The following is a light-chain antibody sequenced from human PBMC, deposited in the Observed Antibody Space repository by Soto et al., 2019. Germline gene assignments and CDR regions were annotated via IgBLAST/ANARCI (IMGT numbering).Light chain of an antibody. CDR3: QQYTNSSWT. CDR1: QSVSTY. Sequence: DNVLTQSPDTLSLSPGERATLSCRASQSVSTYLAWYQQKPGQGPRLLIYDASSRATGIPDRFSGSGSGTDFTLTISRLEPEDFEVYYCQQYTNSSWTFGQGTKVDIK. J-gene: IGKJ1*01. CDR2: DAS. V-gene: IGKV3-20*01.